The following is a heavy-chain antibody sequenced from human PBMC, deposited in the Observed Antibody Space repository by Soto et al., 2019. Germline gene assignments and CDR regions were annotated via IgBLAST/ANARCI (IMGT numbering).Heavy chain of an antibody. CDR2: IVVGSGNT. CDR3: ARVPPDDCYSVVCY. D-gene: IGHD2-15*01. CDR1: GFSFISSA. V-gene: IGHV1-58*01. J-gene: IGHJ4*02. Sequence: GASVKVSCKASGFSFISSAVQWVRQARGQRLEWIGWIVVGSGNTYYAHKFQERVTITTDMSTSTAYMELSSLRSEDTAVYYCARVPPDDCYSVVCYWGQGTLVTVSS.